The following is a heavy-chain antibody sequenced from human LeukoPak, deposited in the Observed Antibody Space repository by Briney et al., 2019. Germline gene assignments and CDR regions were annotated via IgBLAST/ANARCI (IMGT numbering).Heavy chain of an antibody. CDR1: GYSFTSYW. J-gene: IGHJ5*02. CDR2: IDPSDSYT. D-gene: IGHD1/OR15-1a*01. CDR3: ATRARGLEQGFDP. V-gene: IGHV5-10-1*01. Sequence: GESLKISCKGSGYSFTSYWITWVRQMPGKGLEWMGRIDPSDSYTNYSPSFQGHVTISADKSISTAYLQWSSLKASDTAMYYCATRARGLEQGFDPWGQGTLVTVSS.